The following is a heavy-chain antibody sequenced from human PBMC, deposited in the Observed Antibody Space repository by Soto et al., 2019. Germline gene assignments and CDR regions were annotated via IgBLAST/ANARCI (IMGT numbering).Heavy chain of an antibody. CDR1: GFTFSSYG. CDR2: IWYDGSNK. Sequence: GGSLRLSCAASGFTFSSYGMHWVRQAPGKGLEWVAVIWYDGSNKYYADSVKGRFTISRDNSKNTLYLQMNSLRAEDTAVYYCARDVKYMGDSSGLFDYWGQGTLVTVSS. V-gene: IGHV3-33*01. D-gene: IGHD3-22*01. J-gene: IGHJ4*02. CDR3: ARDVKYMGDSSGLFDY.